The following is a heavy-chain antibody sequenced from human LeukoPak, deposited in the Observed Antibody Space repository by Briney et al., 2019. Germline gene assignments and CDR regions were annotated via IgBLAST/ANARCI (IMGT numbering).Heavy chain of an antibody. J-gene: IGHJ4*02. CDR2: IYYSGGT. V-gene: IGHV4-59*08. Sequence: RPSETLSLTCTVSGGSISSYYWSWIRQPPGKGLEWIGYIYYSGGTNYNPSLKSRVTISVDTSKNQFSLQLTSVTPEDTAVYYCARSTGLFDYWGQGALVTVSS. CDR1: GGSISSYY. CDR3: ARSTGLFDY. D-gene: IGHD4-17*01.